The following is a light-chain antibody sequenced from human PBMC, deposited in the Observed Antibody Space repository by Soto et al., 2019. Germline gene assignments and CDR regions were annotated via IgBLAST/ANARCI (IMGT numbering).Light chain of an antibody. CDR1: QDISNL. V-gene: IGKV1-33*01. J-gene: IGKJ4*01. CDR2: DAS. Sequence: DIQMTQSPSSLSASVGDRVTITCQASQDISNLLNWYQEKPGKAPKLLMYDASNLETGVPSRYRGSGSGTDFTFTISSLQPEDIATYYCQQYDNLPLTVGGGTKVEIK. CDR3: QQYDNLPLT.